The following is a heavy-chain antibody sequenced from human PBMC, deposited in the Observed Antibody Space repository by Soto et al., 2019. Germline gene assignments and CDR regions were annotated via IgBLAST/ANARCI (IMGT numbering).Heavy chain of an antibody. Sequence: PSETLSLTCTVSGGSISSSSYYWGWIRQPPGKGLEWIGSIYYSGSTYYNPSLKSRVTISVDTSKNQFSLKLSSVTAADTAVYYCASQYSYGRRFEYCGQGTLVT. D-gene: IGHD5-18*01. CDR3: ASQYSYGRRFEY. J-gene: IGHJ4*02. CDR2: IYYSGST. CDR1: GGSISSSSYY. V-gene: IGHV4-39*01.